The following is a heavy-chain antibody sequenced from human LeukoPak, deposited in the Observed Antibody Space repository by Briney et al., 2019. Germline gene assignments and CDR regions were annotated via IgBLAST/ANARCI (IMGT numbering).Heavy chain of an antibody. Sequence: SVKVSCKASGGTFSSYAISWVRQAPGQGLEWMGRIIPIFGIANYAQKFQGRVTITADRSTSTAYMELSSLRSEDTAVYYCARRRGGRGSSSFWFDPWGQGTLVTVSS. D-gene: IGHD6-6*01. CDR2: IIPIFGIA. V-gene: IGHV1-69*04. CDR1: GGTFSSYA. CDR3: ARRRGGRGSSSFWFDP. J-gene: IGHJ5*02.